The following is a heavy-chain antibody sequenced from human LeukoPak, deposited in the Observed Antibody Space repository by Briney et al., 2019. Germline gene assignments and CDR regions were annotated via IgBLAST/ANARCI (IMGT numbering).Heavy chain of an antibody. V-gene: IGHV3-21*01. CDR3: ASAVPMNAFDI. J-gene: IGHJ3*02. CDR1: GFTFSSYS. Sequence: GGSLRLSCAASGFTFSSYSMTWVRQAPGKGLEWVSSISSSSSYIYYADSVKGRFTIPRDNAKNSLYLQMNSLRAEDTAVYYCASAVPMNAFDIWGQGTMVTVSS. D-gene: IGHD3-22*01. CDR2: ISSSSSYI.